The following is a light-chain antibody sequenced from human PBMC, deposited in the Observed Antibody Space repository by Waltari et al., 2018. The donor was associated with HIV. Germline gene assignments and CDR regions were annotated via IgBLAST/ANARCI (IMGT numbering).Light chain of an antibody. J-gene: IGLJ2*01. Sequence: QSVLTQPPSASGTPEQRVTISCSGSTSNIGRNTVTWFQQFPGTAPIVLIFGKTQRPSGVPARFSGSKSGTSASLAISGLQSEDEADYYCASWDDSLNGPVFGGGTKLTVV. V-gene: IGLV1-44*01. CDR1: TSNIGRNT. CDR3: ASWDDSLNGPV. CDR2: GKT.